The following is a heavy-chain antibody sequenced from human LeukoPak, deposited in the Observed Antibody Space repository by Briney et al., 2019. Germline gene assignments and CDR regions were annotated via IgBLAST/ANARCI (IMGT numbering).Heavy chain of an antibody. CDR2: INLNNDET. J-gene: IGHJ5*02. CDR3: ARSYFDVLTNYYMWLAP. V-gene: IGHV1-2*02. CDR1: GYTFTGYY. D-gene: IGHD3-9*01. Sequence: ASVKVSCKACGYTFTGYYMHWVRQAPGQGLEWMGWINLNNDETFYAQNFQDRVTMTGDTSISTAYLELSSLRSDDTAVFYCARSYFDVLTNYYMWLAPWGQGTLVTVSS.